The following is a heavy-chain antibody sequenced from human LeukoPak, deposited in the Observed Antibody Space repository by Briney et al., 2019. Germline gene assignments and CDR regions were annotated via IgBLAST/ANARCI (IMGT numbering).Heavy chain of an antibody. CDR3: AKARGIVVAPNPLDY. CDR2: ISGSGGST. CDR1: GFXFSSYA. V-gene: IGHV3-23*01. D-gene: IGHD3-22*01. J-gene: IGHJ4*02. Sequence: LXXSXXASGFXFSSYAMSWVRQAPGKGLEWVSAISGSGGSTYYADSVKGRFTISRDNSKNTLYLQMNSLRAEDTAVYYCAKARGIVVAPNPLDYWGQGTLVTVSS.